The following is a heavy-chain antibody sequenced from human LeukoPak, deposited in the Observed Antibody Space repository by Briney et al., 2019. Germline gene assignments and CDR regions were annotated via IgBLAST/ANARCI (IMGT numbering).Heavy chain of an antibody. CDR3: ARKNYYDSSGYYSSFDY. V-gene: IGHV4-4*07. CDR1: GGSISSYY. J-gene: IGHJ4*02. D-gene: IGHD3-22*01. Sequence: SETLSLTCTVSGGSISSYYWSWIRQPAGKGLEWIGRIYPSGSTNYNPSLKSRVTISVDTSKNQFSLKLSSVTAADTAVYYCARKNYYDSSGYYSSFDYWGQGTLVTVSS. CDR2: IYPSGST.